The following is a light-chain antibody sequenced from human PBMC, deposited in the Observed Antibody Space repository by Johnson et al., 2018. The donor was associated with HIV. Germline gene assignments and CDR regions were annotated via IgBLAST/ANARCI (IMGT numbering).Light chain of an antibody. CDR3: GTWDSSMGAGIV. CDR1: SSNIESNS. J-gene: IGLJ1*01. Sequence: QSVLTQPPSVSAAPGQKVTISCSGNSSNIESNSVSWYQQLPGTAPKLLIFENNKRPSGIPDRFSGSKSGTSATLGITGLQTGDEADYYCGTWDSSMGAGIVFGTGTKVT. CDR2: ENN. V-gene: IGLV1-51*01.